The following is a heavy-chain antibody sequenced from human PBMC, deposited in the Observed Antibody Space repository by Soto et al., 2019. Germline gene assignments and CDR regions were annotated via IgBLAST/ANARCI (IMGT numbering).Heavy chain of an antibody. CDR3: AKDRALLRFLEWLLDDAFDI. CDR1: GFTFSSYG. D-gene: IGHD3-3*01. J-gene: IGHJ3*02. V-gene: IGHV3-30*18. CDR2: ISYDGSNK. Sequence: QVQLVESGGGVVQPGRSLRLSCAASGFTFSSYGMLWVRQAPGKGLEWVAVISYDGSNKYYADSVKGRFTISRDNSKNTLYLQMNSLRAEDTAVYYCAKDRALLRFLEWLLDDAFDIWGQGTMVTVSS.